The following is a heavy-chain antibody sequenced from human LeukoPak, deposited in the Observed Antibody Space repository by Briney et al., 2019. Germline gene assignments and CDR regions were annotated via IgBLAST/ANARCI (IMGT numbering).Heavy chain of an antibody. Sequence: ASVKVSCKASGYTFTNYGISWVRQAPGQGCEWMGWISGYNGNTNYAQNLQGRDTMTTDTSTSTAYMELRSLRSDDTAVYYCARASVYYSDIWGQGTMVTVSS. V-gene: IGHV1-18*01. CDR3: ARASVYYSDI. D-gene: IGHD2/OR15-2a*01. J-gene: IGHJ3*02. CDR2: ISGYNGNT. CDR1: GYTFTNYG.